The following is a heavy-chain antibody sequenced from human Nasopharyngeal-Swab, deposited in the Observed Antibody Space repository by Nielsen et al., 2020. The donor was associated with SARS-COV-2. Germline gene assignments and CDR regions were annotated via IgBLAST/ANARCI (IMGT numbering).Heavy chain of an antibody. CDR1: GFTFDDYA. D-gene: IGHD2-21*02. J-gene: IGHJ4*02. CDR3: AKDHSRGDWSLGHFDY. V-gene: IGHV3-9*01. CDR2: ISWNSGTI. Sequence: SLKISCAASGFTFDDYAIHWVRQAPGKGLEWVSGISWNSGTIGYADSVKGRFTISRDNAKNSLYLQMNSLRAEDTALYYCAKDHSRGDWSLGHFDYWGQGTLVTVSS.